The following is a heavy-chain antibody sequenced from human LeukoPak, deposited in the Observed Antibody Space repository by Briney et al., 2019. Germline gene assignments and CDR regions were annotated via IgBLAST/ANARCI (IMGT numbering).Heavy chain of an antibody. D-gene: IGHD5-18*01. CDR3: ARQSGYRIIDY. Sequence: PSETLSLTCTVSGGSISSSSYYWGWIRQPPGKGLEWIGSIYYSGSTYYNPSLKSRVTISVDTSKNQFSLKLSSVTAADTAVYYCARQSGYRIIDYWGQGTLVTVSS. CDR2: IYYSGST. V-gene: IGHV4-39*07. CDR1: GGSISSSSYY. J-gene: IGHJ4*02.